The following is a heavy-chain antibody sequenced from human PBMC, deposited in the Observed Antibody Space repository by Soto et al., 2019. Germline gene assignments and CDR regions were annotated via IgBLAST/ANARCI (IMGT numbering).Heavy chain of an antibody. D-gene: IGHD2-21*01. CDR2: TSSDGGTK. J-gene: IGHJ4*02. CDR3: AREVVLTEWYFDN. CDR1: GFTFSRYS. V-gene: IGHV3-30-3*01. Sequence: XGSLRLSCLTAGFTFSRYSMHWFRQAPGKGLEWVAVTSSDGGTKFYADSVKGRFTVSRDNSKNTLYLQMNSLRPEDTAVYYCAREVVLTEWYFDNWGQGLLVTVSS.